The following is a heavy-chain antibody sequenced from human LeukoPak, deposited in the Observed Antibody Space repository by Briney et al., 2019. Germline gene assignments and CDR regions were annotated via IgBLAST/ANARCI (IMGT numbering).Heavy chain of an antibody. Sequence: SETLSLTCAVYGGSFSGYSWSWIRQPPGKGLEWTGEIYHSGSTNYNPSLKGRVTISVDTSKNQFSLKLSSVTAADTAVYYCARGSSSSSDYYCDYWGQGTLVTVSS. J-gene: IGHJ4*02. CDR1: GGSFSGYS. CDR2: IYHSGST. D-gene: IGHD6-6*01. CDR3: ARGSSSSSDYYCDY. V-gene: IGHV4-34*01.